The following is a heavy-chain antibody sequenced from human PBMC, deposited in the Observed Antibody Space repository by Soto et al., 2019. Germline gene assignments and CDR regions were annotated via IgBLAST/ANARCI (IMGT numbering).Heavy chain of an antibody. J-gene: IGHJ4*02. D-gene: IGHD3-22*01. Sequence: PSETLSLTCAVSGGSISSSNWWSWVRQPPGKGLEWIGEIYHSGSTNYNPSLKSRVTISVDKSKNQFSLKLSSVTAADTAVYYCARVGPFYDSSGYYLAHWGQGTLVTVSS. CDR2: IYHSGST. V-gene: IGHV4-4*02. CDR1: GGSISSSNW. CDR3: ARVGPFYDSSGYYLAH.